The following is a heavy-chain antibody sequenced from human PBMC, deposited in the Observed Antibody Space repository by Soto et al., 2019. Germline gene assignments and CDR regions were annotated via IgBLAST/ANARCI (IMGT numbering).Heavy chain of an antibody. CDR1: GGSISSGGYS. J-gene: IGHJ4*02. CDR2: IYHSGST. CDR3: ARFLMIPAYYFDY. D-gene: IGHD3-16*01. Sequence: QLQLQESGSGLVKPSQTLSLTCAVSGGSISSGGYSWSWIRQPPGKGLEWIGYIYHSGSTYYNPTLKSRVTISVDRSKNQFSLKLSSVTAADTAVYYCARFLMIPAYYFDYWGQGTLVTVSS. V-gene: IGHV4-30-2*01.